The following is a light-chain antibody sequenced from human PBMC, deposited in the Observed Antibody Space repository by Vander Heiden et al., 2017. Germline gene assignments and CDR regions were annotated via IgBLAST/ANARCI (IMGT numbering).Light chain of an antibody. CDR2: LGS. CDR1: QCLLHSNGYNY. V-gene: IGKV2-28*01. J-gene: IGKJ4*01. Sequence: DIVMTQSPLSLPVTPGEPASISCRSSQCLLHSNGYNYLDWYLQKPGQSPQLLIYLGSNRTSGVPDRFSGSGSGTDFTLKISRVEAEDVGVYYCMQALQTLLTFGGGTKVEIK. CDR3: MQALQTLLT.